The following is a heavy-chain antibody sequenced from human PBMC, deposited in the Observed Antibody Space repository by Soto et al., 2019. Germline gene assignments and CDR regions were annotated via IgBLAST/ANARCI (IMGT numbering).Heavy chain of an antibody. V-gene: IGHV3-23*01. CDR1: GFTFSSYG. CDR3: AKGTQFFYYYAMDV. Sequence: GGSLRLSCAASGFTFSSYGMNWVRQAPGKGLKWVSALSGSGDTTYYADSVRGRFSISRDNSKNTLYLQMSSLRGEDTAVYYCAKGTQFFYYYAMDVWGKWTKVTVPQ. CDR2: LSGSGDTT. J-gene: IGHJ6*04.